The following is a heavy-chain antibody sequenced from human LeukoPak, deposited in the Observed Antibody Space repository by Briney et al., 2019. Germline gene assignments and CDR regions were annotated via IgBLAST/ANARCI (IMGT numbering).Heavy chain of an antibody. J-gene: IGHJ4*02. D-gene: IGHD2-2*01. CDR3: ARAYQTDY. CDR1: GFTLSRSW. Sequence: GGTLRLSCAASGFTLSRSWMSWGRQAPGKGLEWVANINQDESEKNYVDSVKGRFTISRDNAKNSLYLQMNSLRAEDMAVYYCARAYQTDYWGQGTRVTVST. CDR2: INQDESEK. V-gene: IGHV3-7*05.